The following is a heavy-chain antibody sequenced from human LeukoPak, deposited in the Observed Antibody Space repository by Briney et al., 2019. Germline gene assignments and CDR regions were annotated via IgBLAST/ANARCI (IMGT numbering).Heavy chain of an antibody. V-gene: IGHV4-38-2*01. CDR1: GYSISSGYY. J-gene: IGHJ6*03. Sequence: SETLSLTCAVSGYSISSGYYWGWIRQPPGKGLEWIGSIYHSGSTYYNPSLKSRVTISVDTSKNQFSLKLSSVTAADTAVYCCARTRFLLNYMDVWGKGTTVTVSS. CDR3: ARTRFLLNYMDV. CDR2: IYHSGST. D-gene: IGHD3-3*01.